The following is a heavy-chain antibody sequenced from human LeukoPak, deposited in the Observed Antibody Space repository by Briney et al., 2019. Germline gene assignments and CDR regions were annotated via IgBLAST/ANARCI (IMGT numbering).Heavy chain of an antibody. Sequence: SETLSLTCAVYGESLNSYYWSWIRQPPGKGLEWIGEINHSGSTNYNPSLKSRVTISVGTSKNQFSLKLSSVTAADTAVYYCARGVEGDILNWGQGTLVTVSS. D-gene: IGHD3-9*01. CDR3: ARGVEGDILN. CDR2: INHSGST. CDR1: GESLNSYY. V-gene: IGHV4-34*01. J-gene: IGHJ4*02.